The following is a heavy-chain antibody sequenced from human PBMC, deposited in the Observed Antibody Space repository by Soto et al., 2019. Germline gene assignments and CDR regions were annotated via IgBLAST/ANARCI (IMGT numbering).Heavy chain of an antibody. CDR2: ISYDGSNQ. J-gene: IGHJ4*02. CDR3: ARMGGFDPIHDF. D-gene: IGHD3-16*01. CDR1: GFTFNIYG. V-gene: IGHV3-30*03. Sequence: PGWSLRLSCAASGFTFNIYGMHWVRQAPDKGLEWVALISYDGSNQYYADSVRGRFTISRDNANNTLFLQMDSLRVEDTAVYFGARMGGFDPIHDFWGQGAMVTVSS.